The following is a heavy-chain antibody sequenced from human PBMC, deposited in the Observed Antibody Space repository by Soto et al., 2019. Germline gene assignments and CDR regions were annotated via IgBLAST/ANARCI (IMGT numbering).Heavy chain of an antibody. J-gene: IGHJ6*02. V-gene: IGHV5-51*01. Sequence: GESLEISCKGSGYSFTSYWIGCVRQMPGKGLEWIGIIYPGDSDTRYSPSFQGQVTISADKSISTAYLQWSSLKASDTAMYYCARADGTGDYYYYYGMDVWGEGTTVTVSS. CDR1: GYSFTSYW. D-gene: IGHD2-8*02. CDR2: IYPGDSDT. CDR3: ARADGTGDYYYYYGMDV.